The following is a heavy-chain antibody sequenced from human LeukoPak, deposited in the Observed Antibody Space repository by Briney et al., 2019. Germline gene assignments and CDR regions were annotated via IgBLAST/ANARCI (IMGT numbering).Heavy chain of an antibody. Sequence: SVKVSCKASGYTFTGYIMHWVRQAPGQGLEWMGWIIPIFGTANYAQKFQGRVTITADESTSTAYMELSSLRSEDTAVYYCARGEAFSPSYCTNGVCLDYWGQGTLVTVSS. D-gene: IGHD2-8*01. J-gene: IGHJ4*02. CDR2: IIPIFGTA. CDR1: GYTFTGYI. V-gene: IGHV1-69*13. CDR3: ARGEAFSPSYCTNGVCLDY.